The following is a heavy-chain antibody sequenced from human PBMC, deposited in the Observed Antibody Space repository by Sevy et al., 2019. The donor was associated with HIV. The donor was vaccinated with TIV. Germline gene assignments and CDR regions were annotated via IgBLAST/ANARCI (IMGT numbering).Heavy chain of an antibody. Sequence: GGSLRLCCAASGFTFSANWMNWVRQAPGKGLEWLANIKGDGSDKHYVDSVEGRLTISRDNAKNLLYLQMNSLRGEDTAVYYCASETSGRFESWGQGTLVTVSS. V-gene: IGHV3-7*01. J-gene: IGHJ4*02. CDR2: IKGDGSDK. D-gene: IGHD1-26*01. CDR1: GFTFSANW. CDR3: ASETSGRFES.